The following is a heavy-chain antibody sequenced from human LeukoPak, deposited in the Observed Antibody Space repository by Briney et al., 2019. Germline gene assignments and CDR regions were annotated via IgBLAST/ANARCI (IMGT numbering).Heavy chain of an antibody. CDR2: IRSKAYGGTT. CDR3: TRFYSESSSWALDY. D-gene: IGHD6-13*01. V-gene: IGHV3-49*04. Sequence: GGSLRLSCTVSGFSFGDYTMSWVRQAPGKGLEGVGCIRSKAYGGTTEYAASVKGRFTISRDDSKTIAYLQMNSLKTEDTAVYYCTRFYSESSSWALDYWGQGTLVTVSS. CDR1: GFSFGDYT. J-gene: IGHJ4*02.